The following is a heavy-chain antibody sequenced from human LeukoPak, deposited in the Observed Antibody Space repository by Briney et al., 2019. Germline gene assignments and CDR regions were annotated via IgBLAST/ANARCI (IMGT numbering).Heavy chain of an antibody. CDR3: AGNSGWYVYNY. Sequence: SETLSLTCTVSSGSISSYYWSWIRQPPGKGLEWIGYIHTRGSTNYNPSLKSRVTISVDTSKNQFSLKLSSVTAADTAVYYCAGNSGWYVYNYWGQGTLVSVSS. CDR2: IHTRGST. V-gene: IGHV4-4*09. CDR1: SGSISSYY. J-gene: IGHJ4*02. D-gene: IGHD6-19*01.